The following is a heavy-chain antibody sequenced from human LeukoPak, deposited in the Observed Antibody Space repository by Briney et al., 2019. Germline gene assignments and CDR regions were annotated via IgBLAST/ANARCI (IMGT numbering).Heavy chain of an antibody. D-gene: IGHD4-17*01. CDR3: ARGDDYGDYIN. CDR2: INHSGST. CDR1: GGSFSGYY. V-gene: IGHV4-34*01. Sequence: SETLSLTCAVYGGSFSGYYWSWIRQPPGKGLEWIGEINHSGSTNHNPSLKSRVTISVDTSKNQFSLKLSSVTAADTAVYYCARGDDYGDYINWGQGTLVTVSS. J-gene: IGHJ4*02.